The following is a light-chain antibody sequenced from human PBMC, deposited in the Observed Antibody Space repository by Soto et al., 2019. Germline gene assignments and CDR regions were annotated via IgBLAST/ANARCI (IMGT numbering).Light chain of an antibody. CDR3: QQTYSIPLT. CDR1: QTINNY. Sequence: DIQMTQSPSSLSGSVGDRVTITCRTSQTINNYLNWYQQKPGRAPKLLIYAAYNLQSGVPSRFSGSGSGTDFTLAISALQPDDFATYFCQQTYSIPLTFGGGTKVEIK. CDR2: AAY. J-gene: IGKJ4*01. V-gene: IGKV1-39*01.